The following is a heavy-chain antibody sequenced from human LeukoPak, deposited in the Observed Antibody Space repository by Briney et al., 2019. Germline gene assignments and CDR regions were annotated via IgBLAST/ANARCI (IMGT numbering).Heavy chain of an antibody. J-gene: IGHJ4*02. CDR2: ISAYNGNT. CDR1: GYTFTSYG. Sequence: ASVKVSCTASGYTFTSYGISWVRQAPGQGLEWMGWISAYNGNTNYAQKLQGRVTMTTDTSTSTAYMELRSLRSDDTAVYYCARDPPGHYYDSSGYYYRFDYWGQGTLVTVSS. V-gene: IGHV1-18*01. D-gene: IGHD3-22*01. CDR3: ARDPPGHYYDSSGYYYRFDY.